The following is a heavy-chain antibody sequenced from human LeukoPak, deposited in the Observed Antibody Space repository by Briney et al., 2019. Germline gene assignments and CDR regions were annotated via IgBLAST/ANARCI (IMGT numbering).Heavy chain of an antibody. V-gene: IGHV4-59*06. CDR3: ARNELISSNYYYYGMDV. Sequence: SETLSLTCTVSGGSISSYYWTWIRQNPGKGLEWIGYINYSGNAYYNPPLKSRVTISVDTSKNQFSLKLSSVTAADTAVYYCARNELISSNYYYYGMDVWGQGTTVTVSS. J-gene: IGHJ6*02. CDR1: GGSISSYY. CDR2: INYSGNA.